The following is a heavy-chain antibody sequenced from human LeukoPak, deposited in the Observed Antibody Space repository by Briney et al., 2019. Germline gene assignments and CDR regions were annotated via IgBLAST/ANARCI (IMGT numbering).Heavy chain of an antibody. J-gene: IGHJ4*02. Sequence: GGSLRLSCVVSEITFEDYAMHWVRQVPGKGLEWVSLISGDASGTYYADSVKGRFTISRDNSKNSLYLQMNSLRSEDAALYYCVKGDDYGDYWGQGTLVTVSS. CDR2: ISGDASGT. V-gene: IGHV3-43*02. CDR3: VKGDDYGDY. CDR1: EITFEDYA.